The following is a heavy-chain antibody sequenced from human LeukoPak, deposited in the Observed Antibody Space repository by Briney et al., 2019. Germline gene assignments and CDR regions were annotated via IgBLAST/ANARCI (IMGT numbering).Heavy chain of an antibody. CDR2: ILYDLNNK. CDR1: GFILXNFX. J-gene: IGHJ4*02. CDR3: ANQKYSGSYGADY. V-gene: IGHV3-30*02. D-gene: IGHD1-26*01. Sequence: GFILXNFXXDWFRQAPGKGXXXVAFILYDLNNKDYADSVKGRFPISRDNSKNPLYLQMNSLRAHDTAVYYCANQKYSGSYGADYWGQGTLVTVSS.